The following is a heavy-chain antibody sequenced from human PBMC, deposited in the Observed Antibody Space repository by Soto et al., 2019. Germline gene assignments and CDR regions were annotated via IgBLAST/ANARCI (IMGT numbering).Heavy chain of an antibody. D-gene: IGHD5-12*01. V-gene: IGHV3-66*01. CDR1: GITVSSHY. Sequence: EVQLVESGGALVQPGGSLRLSCAASGITVSSHYMTWVRQAPGKGLEWVSVIYGDGTTYYADSVKGRFIISRAESKDMLYLQLNSLRVADTSVYTCARENDGCYEVYYYFYFMDIGGKGTTVT. J-gene: IGHJ6*03. CDR3: ARENDGCYEVYYYFYFMDI. CDR2: IYGDGTT.